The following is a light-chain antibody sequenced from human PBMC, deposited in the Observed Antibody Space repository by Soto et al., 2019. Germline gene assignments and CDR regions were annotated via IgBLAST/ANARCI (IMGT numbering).Light chain of an antibody. J-gene: IGKJ4*01. CDR3: QQYYNWPLT. Sequence: EIVMTQSPATLSVSPGERATLFCGASQSISTYLAWYQQKPGQAPRLLIYGPSTRATGIPARFSGSGSGTEFTLTVSSLQSEDFAVYYCQQYYNWPLTFGGGTKVDIK. CDR1: QSISTY. V-gene: IGKV3-15*01. CDR2: GPS.